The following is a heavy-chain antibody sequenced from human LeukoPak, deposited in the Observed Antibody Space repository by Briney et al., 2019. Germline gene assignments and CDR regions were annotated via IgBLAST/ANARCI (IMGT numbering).Heavy chain of an antibody. V-gene: IGHV4-34*01. CDR3: ARGYSSGWYQVDY. D-gene: IGHD6-19*01. CDR1: GGSFSDYY. J-gene: IGHJ4*02. CDR2: INHSGNT. Sequence: SETLSLTCAVYGGSFSDYYWSWIRQPPGKGLEWIGEINHSGNTNYNPSLKSRVTISVDTSKNQFSLKLSSVTAADTAVYYCARGYSSGWYQVDYRGQGTLVTVSS.